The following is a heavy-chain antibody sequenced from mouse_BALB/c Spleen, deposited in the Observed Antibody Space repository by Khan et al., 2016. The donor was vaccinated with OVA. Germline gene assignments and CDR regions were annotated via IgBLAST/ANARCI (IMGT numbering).Heavy chain of an antibody. CDR1: GYSITSGYY. Sequence: EVQLQESGPGLVKPSQSLSLTCSVTGYSITSGYYWNWIRQFPGNKLEWMDYIRYDGSNNYNPSLKNRISITRDTSKNQFFLKLNSVTTEDTATYYGARDYYGTSWYFDVWGAGTTLTVSS. D-gene: IGHD1-1*01. CDR3: ARDYYGTSWYFDV. V-gene: IGHV3-6*02. J-gene: IGHJ1*01. CDR2: IRYDGSN.